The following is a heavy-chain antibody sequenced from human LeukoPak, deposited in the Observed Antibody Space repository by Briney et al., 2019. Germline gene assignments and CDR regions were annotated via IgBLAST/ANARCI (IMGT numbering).Heavy chain of an antibody. D-gene: IGHD2-15*01. J-gene: IGHJ4*02. CDR2: FDPEDGET. CDR3: ATLGYCSGGSCYSIDY. CDR1: GYTLTELS. V-gene: IGHV1-24*01. Sequence: ASVKVSCKVSGYTLTELSMHWVRQAPGKGLEWMGGFDPEDGETIYAQKFQGRVTMTEGTSTDTAYMELSSLRSEDTAVYYCATLGYCSGGSCYSIDYWGQGTLVTVSS.